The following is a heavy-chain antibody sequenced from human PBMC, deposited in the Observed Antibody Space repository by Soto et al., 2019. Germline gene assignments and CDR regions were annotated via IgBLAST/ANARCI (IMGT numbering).Heavy chain of an antibody. Sequence: QVQLQESGPGLVKPSETLSLTCTVSGGSISSYYWSWIRQPPGKGLEWIGYIYYSGSTNYNPSLKSRVTISVDTSKNQFSLKLSSVTAADTAVYYCARQDHYYGMHVWGQGTTVTVSS. CDR2: IYYSGST. CDR3: ARQDHYYGMHV. V-gene: IGHV4-59*08. J-gene: IGHJ6*02. CDR1: GGSISSYY.